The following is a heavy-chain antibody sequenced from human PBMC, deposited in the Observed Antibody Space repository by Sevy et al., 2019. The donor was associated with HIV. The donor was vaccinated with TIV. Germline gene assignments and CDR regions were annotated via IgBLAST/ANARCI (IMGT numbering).Heavy chain of an antibody. V-gene: IGHV3-49*03. CDR3: TRALATVDTPAYYFDN. D-gene: IGHD4-17*01. Sequence: GGSLRLSCTSSGFTFGDYAMSWFRQAPGKGLEWVAFIRRNSYEPYGGTTEYAASVKGRFTISRDDSKSIAYLQTNSLKTEDTAVYYCTRALATVDTPAYYFDNWGQGILVTVSS. CDR1: GFTFGDYA. J-gene: IGHJ4*02. CDR2: IRRNSYEPYGGTT.